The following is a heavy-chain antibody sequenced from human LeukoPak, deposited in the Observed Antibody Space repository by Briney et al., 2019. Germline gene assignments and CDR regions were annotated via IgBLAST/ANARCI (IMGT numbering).Heavy chain of an antibody. J-gene: IGHJ4*02. CDR1: GYTFTAYY. D-gene: IGHD7-27*01. CDR3: VRFTVELGKNY. CDR2: IYPNSGAT. V-gene: IGHV1-2*02. Sequence: ALVKVSCTPSGYTFTAYYMHWVRQAPGQGLEWLGWIYPNSGATQYAQKFQGRITMTRDTSINTAYMELSSLRSDDTAIYYCVRFTVELGKNYWGQGTLVTVSS.